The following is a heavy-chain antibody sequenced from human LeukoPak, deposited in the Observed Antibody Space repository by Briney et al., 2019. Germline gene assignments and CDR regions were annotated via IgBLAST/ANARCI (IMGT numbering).Heavy chain of an antibody. CDR1: GFTFSSYD. V-gene: IGHV3-30*02. D-gene: IGHD3-16*01. CDR3: AKWHTGGAFYI. J-gene: IGHJ3*02. Sequence: GGSLRLSCTASGFTFSSYDMHWVRQAPGKGREGVAFIRYDGSNKYYADSVKDRFTISRDNYKISLYLQMNSLRAEDTAVYYCAKWHTGGAFYILGQGTMVTGSS. CDR2: IRYDGSNK.